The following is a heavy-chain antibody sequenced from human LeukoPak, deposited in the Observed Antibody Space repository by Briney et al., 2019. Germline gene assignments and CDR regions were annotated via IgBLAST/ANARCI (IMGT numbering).Heavy chain of an antibody. V-gene: IGHV3-23*01. CDR1: GFTFSSYA. CDR3: AKAYYDFWSGYSSVYAFDI. D-gene: IGHD3-3*01. CDR2: ISGSGGST. Sequence: GGSLRLSCAASGFTFSSYAMSWVRQAPGKGLEWVSAISGSGGSTYYADSVKGRFTISRDNAKNSLYLQMNSLRAEDTAVYYCAKAYYDFWSGYSSVYAFDIWGQGTMVTVSS. J-gene: IGHJ3*02.